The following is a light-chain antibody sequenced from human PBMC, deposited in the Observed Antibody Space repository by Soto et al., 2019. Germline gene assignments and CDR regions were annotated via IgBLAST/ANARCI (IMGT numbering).Light chain of an antibody. CDR3: SSYTSSSTPDI. V-gene: IGLV2-14*01. CDR1: SSDVGGYTY. Sequence: QSAMTQPAAVSGCPGPLITISCTGTSSDVGGYTYDSWHQQHPGIAHATKNYEVSNRPSRVSNRITGSKSGNTASLTISGLQAEDEPDYYCSSYTSSSTPDIYGTSTKDTVL. J-gene: IGLJ1*01. CDR2: EVS.